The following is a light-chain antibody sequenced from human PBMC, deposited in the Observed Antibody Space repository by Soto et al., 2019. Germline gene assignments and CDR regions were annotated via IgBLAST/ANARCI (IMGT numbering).Light chain of an antibody. J-gene: IGKJ1*01. CDR2: GAS. CDR1: QGISTF. Sequence: IQLPQSPSSLAAAVGDRVTITCRASQGISTFLAWYQQKPGKAPKLLIYGASTLQSGVPSRFSGSGSGTDFTLTISSLQPEDFASYYCQQSNSNPWTFGQGTKVDIK. V-gene: IGKV1-9*01. CDR3: QQSNSNPWT.